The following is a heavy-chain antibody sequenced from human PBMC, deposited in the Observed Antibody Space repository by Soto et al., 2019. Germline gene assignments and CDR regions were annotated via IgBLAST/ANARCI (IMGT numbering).Heavy chain of an antibody. CDR3: ARQRTSVVTEAEFDV. Sequence: SETLSLTCTVTGDYISSGSYYWGWIRQPPGKVLEWIGSIYYSGSTYNNPSLRSRVSMSIDTSKDQFSLKLKSVTGADTALYRFARQRTSVVTEAEFDVWGPWSLVTVSS. V-gene: IGHV4-39*01. D-gene: IGHD2-21*02. J-gene: IGHJ1*01. CDR1: GDYISSGSYY. CDR2: IYYSGST.